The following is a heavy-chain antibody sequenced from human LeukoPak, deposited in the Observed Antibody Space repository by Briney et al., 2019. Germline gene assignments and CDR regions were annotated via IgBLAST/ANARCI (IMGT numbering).Heavy chain of an antibody. V-gene: IGHV1-69*13. J-gene: IGHJ4*02. CDR2: IIPIFGTA. CDR1: GGTFSSYA. CDR3: ARGYYYDSSGALDY. Sequence: GASVKVSCEASGGTFSSYAISWVRQAPGQGLEWMGGIIPIFGTANYAQKFQGRVTITADESTSTAYTELSSLRSEDTAVYYCARGYYYDSSGALDYWGQGTLVTVSS. D-gene: IGHD3-22*01.